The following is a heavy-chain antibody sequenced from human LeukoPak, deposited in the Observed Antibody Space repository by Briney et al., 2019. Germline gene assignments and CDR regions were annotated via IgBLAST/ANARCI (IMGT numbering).Heavy chain of an antibody. Sequence: PSETLSLTCTVSGGSISSSSYYWGWIRQPPGKGLEWIGSIYYSGSTYYNPSLKSRVTISVDTSKNQFSLKLSSVTAADTAVYYCARHVLGIWFGEFRPHYFDYWGQGTLVTVSS. CDR1: GGSISSSSYY. V-gene: IGHV4-39*01. D-gene: IGHD3-10*01. CDR3: ARHVLGIWFGEFRPHYFDY. J-gene: IGHJ4*02. CDR2: IYYSGST.